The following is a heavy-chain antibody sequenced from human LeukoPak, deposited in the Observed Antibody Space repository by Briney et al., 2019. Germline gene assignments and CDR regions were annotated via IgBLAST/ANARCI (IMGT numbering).Heavy chain of an antibody. V-gene: IGHV3-48*03. J-gene: IGHJ4*02. CDR3: ARNPGYSSSWYRGYFDY. CDR2: ISASGQTI. D-gene: IGHD6-13*01. Sequence: SGGSLRLSCAASGFSFSTYEFHWVRHAPGKGLEWVSYISASGQTIYYADSVRGRFTISRDNAKNSLYLQMNSLRAEDTAVYYCARNPGYSSSWYRGYFDYWGQGTLVTVSS. CDR1: GFSFSTYE.